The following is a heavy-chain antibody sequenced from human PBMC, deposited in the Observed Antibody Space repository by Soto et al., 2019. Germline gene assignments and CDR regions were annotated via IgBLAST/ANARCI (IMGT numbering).Heavy chain of an antibody. V-gene: IGHV3-53*04. CDR3: GREGGMITFGDAFDI. D-gene: IGHD3-16*01. Sequence: GGSLRLSCAASGFTVSSNYMSWVRQAPGKGLEWVSVIYSGGSTYYADSVKGRFTISRHNSKNTLYLQMNSLRAEDTAVYYCGREGGMITFGDAFDIWGQGTMVTVSS. CDR1: GFTVSSNY. CDR2: IYSGGST. J-gene: IGHJ3*02.